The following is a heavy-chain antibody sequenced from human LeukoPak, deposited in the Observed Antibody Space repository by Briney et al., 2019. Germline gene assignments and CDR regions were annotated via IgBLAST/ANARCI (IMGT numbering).Heavy chain of an antibody. D-gene: IGHD3-10*01. CDR3: ARDAHIVRGVNPLDY. V-gene: IGHV3-48*02. Sequence: PGGSLRLSCAASGFTFSSYAMSWVRQAPGKGLEWISYVSYSSSTIYYADSVKGRFTISRDNAKNSLYLQMNSLRDEDTAVYYCARDAHIVRGVNPLDYWGQGTLVTVSS. CDR2: VSYSSSTI. CDR1: GFTFSSYA. J-gene: IGHJ4*02.